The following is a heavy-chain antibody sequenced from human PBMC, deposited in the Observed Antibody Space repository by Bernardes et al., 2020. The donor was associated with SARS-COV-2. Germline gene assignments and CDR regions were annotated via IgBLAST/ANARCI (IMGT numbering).Heavy chain of an antibody. CDR2: ISSDGDNK. V-gene: IGHV3-64D*06. CDR3: VKADYKFFWPSSGGGGHFFDP. J-gene: IGHJ5*02. D-gene: IGHD6-19*01. Sequence: GWSLILSCSASGFTFSSYSMHWVRQAPGKGLEYVSGISSDGDNKQYADSVEDRFTISRDNSKETLYLQLTSLRLEDTAVYYCVKADYKFFWPSSGGGGHFFDPWGQGRRLPV. CDR1: GFTFSSYS.